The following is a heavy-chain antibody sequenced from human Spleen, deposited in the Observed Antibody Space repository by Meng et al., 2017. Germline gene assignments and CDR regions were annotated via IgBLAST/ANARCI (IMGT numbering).Heavy chain of an antibody. V-gene: IGHV3-15*01. CDR3: SGHVDY. CDR1: GFTLSSFT. J-gene: IGHJ4*01. Sequence: EVQLVEVGGGLVKPGGSLRLSCAASGFTLSSFTMNWVRQAPGQGLEWIGRMKSNVDGGTVDYAAAVKGRFFISRDDSENTFYLQMNSLKTEDTAVYYCSGHVDYWGHGTLVTVSS. CDR2: MKSNVDGGTV.